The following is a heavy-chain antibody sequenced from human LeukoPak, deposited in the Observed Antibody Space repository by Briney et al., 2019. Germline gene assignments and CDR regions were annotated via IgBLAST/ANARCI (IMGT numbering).Heavy chain of an antibody. CDR3: AREASIAAAGNRYYYMDV. J-gene: IGHJ6*03. CDR2: INPSGGST. D-gene: IGHD6-13*01. Sequence: ASVEVSCKASGYTFTSYYMHWVRQAPGQGLEWMGIINPSGGSTSYAQKFQGRVTMTRDTSTSTVYMELSSLRSEDTAVYYCAREASIAAAGNRYYYMDVWGKGTTVTVSS. CDR1: GYTFTSYY. V-gene: IGHV1-46*01.